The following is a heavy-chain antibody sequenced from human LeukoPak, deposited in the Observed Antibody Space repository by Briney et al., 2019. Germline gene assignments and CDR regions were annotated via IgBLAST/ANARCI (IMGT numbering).Heavy chain of an antibody. D-gene: IGHD6-19*01. Sequence: ASVKVSCKASGYTFTGYYMHWVRQAPGQGLEWMGWINPNSGGTNYAQKFQGRVTMTRDTSISTAYMELSRLRSDDTAVYYCAREVGIAVAGTPHDAFDIWGQGTMVTVSS. CDR3: AREVGIAVAGTPHDAFDI. CDR2: INPNSGGT. CDR1: GYTFTGYY. J-gene: IGHJ3*02. V-gene: IGHV1-2*02.